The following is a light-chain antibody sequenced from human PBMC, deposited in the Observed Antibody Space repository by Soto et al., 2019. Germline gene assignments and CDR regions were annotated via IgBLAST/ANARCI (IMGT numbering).Light chain of an antibody. Sequence: QFALNQPPSAFGFPGQSVAISSTGTSSDVGGYNYVSWYQQHPGKAPKLMIYEVNKRPSGVPDRFSGSKSGNTASLTVSGLQAEDEADYYCSSYAGSSNVFGTGTKVTVL. V-gene: IGLV2-8*01. CDR2: EVN. CDR3: SSYAGSSNV. CDR1: SSDVGGYNY. J-gene: IGLJ1*01.